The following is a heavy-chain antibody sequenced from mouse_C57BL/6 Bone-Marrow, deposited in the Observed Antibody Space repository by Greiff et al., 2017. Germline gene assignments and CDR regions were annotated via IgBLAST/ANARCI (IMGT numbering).Heavy chain of an antibody. Sequence: QVQLQQSGPELVKPGASVKISCKASGYAFSSSWMNWVKQRPGKGLEWIGRIYPGDGGTNYNGKFKGKATLTADKSSSTAYMQLSSLTSEDSAVYFCATTVVDYAMEYWGQGTSVTVSS. J-gene: IGHJ4*01. D-gene: IGHD1-1*01. V-gene: IGHV1-82*01. CDR3: ATTVVDYAMEY. CDR2: IYPGDGGT. CDR1: GYAFSSSW.